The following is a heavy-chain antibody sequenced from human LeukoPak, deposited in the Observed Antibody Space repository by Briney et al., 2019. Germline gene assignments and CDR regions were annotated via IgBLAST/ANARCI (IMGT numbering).Heavy chain of an antibody. Sequence: SETLSLTCAVYGGSFSGYYWSWIRQPPGKGLEWIGEINHSGSTNYNPSLKSRVTISVDTSKNQFSLKLSSVTAADTAVYYCARPYYYDSSGYSDAFDIWGQGTMVIVSS. CDR2: INHSGST. V-gene: IGHV4-34*01. D-gene: IGHD3-22*01. CDR1: GGSFSGYY. CDR3: ARPYYYDSSGYSDAFDI. J-gene: IGHJ3*02.